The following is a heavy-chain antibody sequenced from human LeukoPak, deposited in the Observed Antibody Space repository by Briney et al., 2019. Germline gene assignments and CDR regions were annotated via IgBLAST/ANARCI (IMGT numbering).Heavy chain of an antibody. J-gene: IGHJ5*02. CDR1: GYSISSGYY. D-gene: IGHD3-22*01. Sequence: SETLSLTCAVSGYSISSGYYWGWIRPPPGKGLEWSGSIYHSGSTYYNPSLKSRFTISVDTSKNQFSLKLSSVTAADTAVYDCAAPPNYYDSSGPRANWFDPWGQGTLVTVSS. CDR2: IYHSGST. CDR3: AAPPNYYDSSGPRANWFDP. V-gene: IGHV4-38-2*01.